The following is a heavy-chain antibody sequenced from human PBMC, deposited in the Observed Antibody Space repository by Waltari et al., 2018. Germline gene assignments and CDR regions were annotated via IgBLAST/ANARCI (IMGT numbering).Heavy chain of an antibody. Sequence: EVKLVESGGGLVQPGGSLRLSCEASGFVFRSFVMNWVRQAPGKGLEWIAHIRNSGSTIYYADSVKGRFSISRDNAKESLFLQMNSLRAEDTAVYYCARHGIRLGLYYFDYWGQGALVTVSS. J-gene: IGHJ4*02. D-gene: IGHD3-9*01. CDR1: GFVFRSFV. V-gene: IGHV3-48*03. CDR2: IRNSGSTI. CDR3: ARHGIRLGLYYFDY.